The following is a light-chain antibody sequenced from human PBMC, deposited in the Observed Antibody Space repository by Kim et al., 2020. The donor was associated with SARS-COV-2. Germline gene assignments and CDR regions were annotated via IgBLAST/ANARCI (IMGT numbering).Light chain of an antibody. J-gene: IGLJ1*01. V-gene: IGLV1-40*01. CDR1: SSNSGTGYD. Sequence: VTISGTGSSSNSGTGYDVHWYHQLPGTAPKLLIYGNSNRPSGVPDRFSGSKSGTSASLAITGLQAEDEADYYCQSYDSSLSGSRVFGTGTKVTVL. CDR3: QSYDSSLSGSRV. CDR2: GNS.